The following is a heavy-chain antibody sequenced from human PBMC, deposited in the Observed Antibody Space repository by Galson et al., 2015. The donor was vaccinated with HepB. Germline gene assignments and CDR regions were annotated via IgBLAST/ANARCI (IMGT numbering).Heavy chain of an antibody. Sequence: QSGAEVKKPGESLRISCKGSGYSFTSYWISWVRQMPGKGLEWMGRIDPSDSYTNYSPSFQGHVTISADKSISTAYLQWSSLKASDTAMYYCARHLSSGSYYNPLDYWGQGTLVTVSS. V-gene: IGHV5-10-1*01. J-gene: IGHJ4*02. CDR3: ARHLSSGSYYNPLDY. CDR2: IDPSDSYT. CDR1: GYSFTSYW. D-gene: IGHD3-10*02.